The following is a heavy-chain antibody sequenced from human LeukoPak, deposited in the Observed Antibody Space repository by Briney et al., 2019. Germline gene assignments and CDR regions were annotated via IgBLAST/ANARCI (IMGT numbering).Heavy chain of an antibody. CDR2: INHSGST. CDR3: ARDKRPSSGYYYFDY. J-gene: IGHJ4*02. D-gene: IGHD3-22*01. CDR1: GGSFSGYY. Sequence: SETLSLTCAVYGGSFSGYYWSWIRQPPGKGLEWIGEINHSGSTNYNPSLKSRVTISVDTSKNQFSLKLSSVTAADTAVYYCARDKRPSSGYYYFDYWGQGTLVTVPS. V-gene: IGHV4-34*01.